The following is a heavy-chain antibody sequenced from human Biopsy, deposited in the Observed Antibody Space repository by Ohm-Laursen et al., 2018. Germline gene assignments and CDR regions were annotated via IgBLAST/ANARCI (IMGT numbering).Heavy chain of an antibody. V-gene: IGHV3-30*18. CDR1: GFTFSIYG. J-gene: IGHJ6*02. CDR2: ISSDGSNK. CDR3: AKDGVAVGAGGDPYYYGMDV. D-gene: IGHD2-15*01. Sequence: SLRLSCAASGFTFSIYGMHWVRQAPGKGLEWVAVISSDGSNKYYADSVKGRFTISRDNSKDTLYLQLNSLRAEDTAVYYCAKDGVAVGAGGDPYYYGMDVWGQGTTVTVSS.